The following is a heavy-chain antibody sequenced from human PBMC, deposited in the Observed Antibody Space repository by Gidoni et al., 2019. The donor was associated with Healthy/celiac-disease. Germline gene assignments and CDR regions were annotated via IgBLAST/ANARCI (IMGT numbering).Heavy chain of an antibody. CDR3: ARDSAALPYYYYYMDV. CDR2: INAGNGNT. J-gene: IGHJ6*03. V-gene: IGHV1-3*01. CDR1: GYTFTSYA. Sequence: QVQLVQSGAEVQKPGASVKVSCKASGYTFTSYAMHWVRQAPGQRLEWMGWINAGNGNTKYSQKFQGRVTITRDTSASTAYMELSSLRSEDTAVYYCARDSAALPYYYYYMDVWGKGTTVTVSS. D-gene: IGHD6-13*01.